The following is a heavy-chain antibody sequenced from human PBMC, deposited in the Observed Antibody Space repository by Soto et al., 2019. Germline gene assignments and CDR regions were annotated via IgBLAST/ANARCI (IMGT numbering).Heavy chain of an antibody. J-gene: IGHJ4*02. V-gene: IGHV5-51*01. CDR1: GYSFENYW. Sequence: EVQLVQSGAEAKKPGESLKISCMGSGYSFENYWIGWVRQMPGKGLEWMGTIYPGDSDSRYSPSFQGQVSISADKSISTAYLHWSSLKASDTAIYYCARQAPNGGNSLGLDYWGQGTLVTVSS. D-gene: IGHD2-8*01. CDR2: IYPGDSDS. CDR3: ARQAPNGGNSLGLDY.